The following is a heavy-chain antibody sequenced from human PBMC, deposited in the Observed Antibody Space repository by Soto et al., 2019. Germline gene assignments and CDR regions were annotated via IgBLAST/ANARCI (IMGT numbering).Heavy chain of an antibody. J-gene: IGHJ4*02. CDR2: IDYNGVT. V-gene: IGHV4-39*01. CDR1: GGSIYRSGYY. D-gene: IGHD2-15*01. Sequence: SETLSLTCTVSGGSIYRSGYYWGWIRQPPGRGLEWIGNIDYNGVTYSNPSLKSRVTISRDTSKNQFSLKLTSVTAADTALYYCGKVLVGATGHTDSDSWGPGTLVTVS. CDR3: GKVLVGATGHTDSDS.